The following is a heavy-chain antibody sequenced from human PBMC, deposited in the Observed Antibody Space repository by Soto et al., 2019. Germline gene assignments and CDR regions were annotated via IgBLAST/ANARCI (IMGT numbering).Heavy chain of an antibody. V-gene: IGHV1-18*01. J-gene: IGHJ3*02. CDR1: GYTFTSYG. D-gene: IGHD2-21*01. Sequence: QVQLVQSGAEVKKPGASVKVSCKASGYTFTSYGMSWVRQAPGQGLEWMGWISAYNGNTNYAQKLQGKVTMTTATSTSTAYMELRSLRSDDTAVYYFARVFMSFDAFDIWGQGTMVTVSS. CDR3: ARVFMSFDAFDI. CDR2: ISAYNGNT.